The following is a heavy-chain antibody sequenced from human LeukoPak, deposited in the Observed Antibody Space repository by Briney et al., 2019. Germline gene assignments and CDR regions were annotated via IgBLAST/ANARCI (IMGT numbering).Heavy chain of an antibody. CDR1: GFPFSSYR. J-gene: IGHJ4*02. CDR3: ARERTGIVGATSAFHY. V-gene: IGHV3-21*01. D-gene: IGHD1-26*01. CDR2: ISSSSSYI. Sequence: PGGSLRLSCAASGFPFSSYRMMWVRQAPGKGLEWVSSISSSSSYIYYADSVKGRFTISRDNARNSLYLQMNSLRAEDTAVYYCARERTGIVGATSAFHYWGQGTLVTVSS.